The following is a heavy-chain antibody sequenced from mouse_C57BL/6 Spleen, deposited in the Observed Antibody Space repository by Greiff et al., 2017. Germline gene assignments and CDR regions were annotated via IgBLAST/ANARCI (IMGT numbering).Heavy chain of an antibody. CDR1: GYTFTSYW. D-gene: IGHD2-5*01. CDR2: IYPGNSDT. J-gene: IGHJ1*03. CDR3: TSDGAYSNYVWYFDV. V-gene: IGHV1-5*01. Sequence: VQLQQSGTVLARPGASVKMSCKTSGYTFTSYWMHWVKQRPGQGLEWIGAIYPGNSDTSYNQKFKGKAKLTAVPSASTAYMELGSLTNEDSSVYYCTSDGAYSNYVWYFDVWGTGTTVTVSS.